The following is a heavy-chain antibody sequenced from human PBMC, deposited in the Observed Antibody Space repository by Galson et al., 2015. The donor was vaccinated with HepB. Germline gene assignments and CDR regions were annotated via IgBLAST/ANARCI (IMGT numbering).Heavy chain of an antibody. J-gene: IGHJ6*02. CDR3: ASCYYGSGSYPKYYYYYGMDV. D-gene: IGHD3-10*01. CDR1: GGSISSSSYY. V-gene: IGHV4-39*01. CDR2: IYYSGST. Sequence: ETLSLTCTVSGGSISSSSYYWGWIRQPPGKGLEWIGSIYYSGSTYYNPSLKSRVTISVDTSKNQFSLKLSSVTAADTAVYYCASCYYGSGSYPKYYYYYGMDVWGQGTTVTVAS.